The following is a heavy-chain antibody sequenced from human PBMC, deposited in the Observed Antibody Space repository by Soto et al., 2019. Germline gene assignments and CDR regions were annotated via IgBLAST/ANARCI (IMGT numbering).Heavy chain of an antibody. J-gene: IGHJ3*02. CDR2: IYYSGST. CDR3: ARYDNSGSHGVDI. V-gene: IGHV4-31*03. CDR1: GGSISSGGYY. D-gene: IGHD3-22*01. Sequence: QVQLQESGPGLVKPSQTLSLTCTVSGGSISSGGYYWSWIRQHPGKGLEWIGYIYYSGSTYYNPSLKTRVTISVDQSKNQFSLKLSSVTAADTAVYYCARYDNSGSHGVDIWGQGTMVTVSS.